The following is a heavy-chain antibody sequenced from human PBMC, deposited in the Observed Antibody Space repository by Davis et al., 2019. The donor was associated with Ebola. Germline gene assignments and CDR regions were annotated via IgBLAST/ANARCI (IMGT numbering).Heavy chain of an antibody. CDR2: IIPILGIA. CDR1: GHTFTSYA. CDR3: AREDGLGEVVVVDY. D-gene: IGHD2-15*01. V-gene: IGHV1-69*04. J-gene: IGHJ4*02. Sequence: SVKVSCKASGHTFTSYAISWVRQAPGQGLEWMGRIIPILGIANYAQKFQGRVTITADKSTSTAYMELSSLRSEDTAVYYCAREDGLGEVVVVDYWGQGTLVTVSS.